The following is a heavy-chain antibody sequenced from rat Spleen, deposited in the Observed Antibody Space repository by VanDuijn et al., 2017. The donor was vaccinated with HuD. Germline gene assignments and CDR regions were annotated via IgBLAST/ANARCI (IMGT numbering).Heavy chain of an antibody. CDR3: ARVWEPYWHFDF. V-gene: IGHV3-3*01. CDR1: FYSITSNY. J-gene: IGHJ1*01. Sequence: EVLLQESGPGLVKPSQSLSLTCSVTFYSITSNYWGWIRKFPGNKMEWMGYINTAGTPNYNPPLKSQIPITSDTSKNQFFLQLTSVTTEDTATYYCARVWEPYWHFDFWGPGTMVTVSS. CDR2: INTAGTP. D-gene: IGHD5-1*01.